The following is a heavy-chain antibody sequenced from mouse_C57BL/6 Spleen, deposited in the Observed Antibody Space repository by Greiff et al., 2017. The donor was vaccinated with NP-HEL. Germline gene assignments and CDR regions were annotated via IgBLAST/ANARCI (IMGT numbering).Heavy chain of an antibody. CDR2: ISNGGGST. CDR3: ARHLTPGAMDY. D-gene: IGHD4-1*01. Sequence: EVQRVESGGGLVQPGGSLKLSCAASGFTFSDYYMSWVRQTPEKRLEWVAYISNGGGSTYYPDTVKGRFTISRDNATNTLYLQMSRLKSEDTAMYYCARHLTPGAMDYWGQGTSVTVSS. J-gene: IGHJ4*01. CDR1: GFTFSDYY. V-gene: IGHV5-12*01.